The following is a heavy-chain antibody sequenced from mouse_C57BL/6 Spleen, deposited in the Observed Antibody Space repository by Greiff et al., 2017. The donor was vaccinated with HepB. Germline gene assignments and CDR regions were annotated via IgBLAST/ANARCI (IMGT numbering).Heavy chain of an antibody. CDR2: INPSNGGT. J-gene: IGHJ3*01. Sequence: QVQLQQPGTELVKPGASVKLSCKASGYTFTSYWMHWVKQRPGQGLEWIGNINPSNGGTNYNEKFKSKATLTVDKSSSTAYMQLSSLTSEDSAVYDCARGDYYGSGPFAYWGQGTLVTVSA. V-gene: IGHV1-53*01. CDR1: GYTFTSYW. CDR3: ARGDYYGSGPFAY. D-gene: IGHD1-1*01.